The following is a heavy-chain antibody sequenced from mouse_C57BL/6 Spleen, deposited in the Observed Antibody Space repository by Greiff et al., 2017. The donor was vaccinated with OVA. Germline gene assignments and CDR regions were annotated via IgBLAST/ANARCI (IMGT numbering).Heavy chain of an antibody. J-gene: IGHJ3*01. V-gene: IGHV1-26*01. CDR1: GYTFTDYY. Sequence: EVQLQQSGPELVKPGASVKISCKASGYTFTDYYMNWVKQSPGKSLEWIGDINPNNGGTSYNQKFKGKATLTVDKSSSTAYMELRSLTSEDSAVYYCERLGYYEYDGFAYGGQGTLVTVSA. D-gene: IGHD2-4*01. CDR3: ERLGYYEYDGFAY. CDR2: INPNNGGT.